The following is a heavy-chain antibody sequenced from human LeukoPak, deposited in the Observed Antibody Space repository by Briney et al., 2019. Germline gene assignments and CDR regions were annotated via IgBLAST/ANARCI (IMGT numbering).Heavy chain of an antibody. V-gene: IGHV4-39*01. CDR2: IYYSGRT. Sequence: SETLSLTCSVSGDSVSRSDSYWDWIRQPPGKGLEWIGTIYYSGRTCYSPSLKSRVTMSVDPSNNQFSLNLRSVTAADTAVYYCARRRYYDGSGYLEWGQGTLLSVSS. D-gene: IGHD3-22*01. CDR3: ARRRYYDGSGYLE. J-gene: IGHJ1*01. CDR1: GDSVSRSDSY.